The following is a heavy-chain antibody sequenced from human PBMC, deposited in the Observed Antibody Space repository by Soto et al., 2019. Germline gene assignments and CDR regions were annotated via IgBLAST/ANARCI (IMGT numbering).Heavy chain of an antibody. J-gene: IGHJ3*02. D-gene: IGHD3-10*01. Sequence: EVQLVESGGGLVQPGGSLRLSCAASGFTFSSYWMSWVRQAPGKGPEWVANIKQDGSEKYSVDSVKGRFTISRDNAKNSLYLQMNSLRAEDTAVYYCAIHPGRGAFDIWGQGTMVTVSS. CDR2: IKQDGSEK. CDR3: AIHPGRGAFDI. V-gene: IGHV3-7*01. CDR1: GFTFSSYW.